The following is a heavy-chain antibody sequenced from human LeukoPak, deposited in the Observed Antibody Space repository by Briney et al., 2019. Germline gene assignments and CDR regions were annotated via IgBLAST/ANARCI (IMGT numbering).Heavy chain of an antibody. CDR2: INSDGSST. CDR3: ARGRVGRGLLWFGELY. J-gene: IGHJ4*02. D-gene: IGHD3-10*01. CDR1: GFTFSSYW. V-gene: IGHV3-74*01. Sequence: GGSLRLSCAASGFTFSSYWMHWVRQAPGKGLVWVSRINSDGSSTGYADSVKGRFTISRDNAKNTLYLQMNSLRAEDTAVYYCARGRVGRGLLWFGELYGGQGTLVTVSS.